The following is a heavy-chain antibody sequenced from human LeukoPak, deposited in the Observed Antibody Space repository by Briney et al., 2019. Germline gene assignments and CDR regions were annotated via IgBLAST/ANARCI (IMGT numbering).Heavy chain of an antibody. J-gene: IGHJ6*03. V-gene: IGHV4-61*02. D-gene: IGHD3-3*01. CDR2: IYTSGST. CDR3: ARDLPITIFGVVTSEYYYYYMDV. CDR1: SGSISSGSYY. Sequence: SETLSLTCTVSSGSISSGSYYWSWIRQPAGKGLEWIGRIYTSGSTNYSPSLKSRVTMSVDTSKNQFSLKLSSVTAADTAVYYCARDLPITIFGVVTSEYYYYYMDVWGKGTTVTVSS.